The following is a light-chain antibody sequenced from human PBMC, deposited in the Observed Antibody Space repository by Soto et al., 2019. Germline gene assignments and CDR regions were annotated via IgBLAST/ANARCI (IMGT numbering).Light chain of an antibody. V-gene: IGKV4-1*01. CDR3: QQYYSTPPAYT. J-gene: IGKJ2*01. Sequence: DIVMTQSPDSLAVSLGERATINCKSSQSVFYSSNNKNYLAWYQQKPGQPPKLLIYWASTRESGVPDRFSGSGSGTDFTLTISSLQAEDVAVYYCQQYYSTPPAYTFGQGTKLEIK. CDR2: WAS. CDR1: QSVFYSSNNKNY.